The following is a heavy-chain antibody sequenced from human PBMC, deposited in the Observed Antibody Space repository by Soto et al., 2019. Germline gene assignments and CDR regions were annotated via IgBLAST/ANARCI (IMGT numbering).Heavy chain of an antibody. CDR1: GDSVSSNSAA. D-gene: IGHD1-7*01. Sequence: SQTLSLTCAISGDSVSSNSAAWNWIRLSPSRGLEWLARTYYRSRWYNDYAVSVRSRITVNPDTSKNQFSLQLTSVTPEDTAVYYCAGTTSHQWYYMDVWGQGTTVTVSS. J-gene: IGHJ6*03. CDR2: TYYRSRWYN. CDR3: AGTTSHQWYYMDV. V-gene: IGHV6-1*01.